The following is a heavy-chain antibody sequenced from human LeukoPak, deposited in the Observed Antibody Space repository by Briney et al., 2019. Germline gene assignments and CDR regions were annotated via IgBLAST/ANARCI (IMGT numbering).Heavy chain of an antibody. CDR3: ARGIYSGYGMDV. J-gene: IGHJ6*02. CDR2: IYYSGST. Sequence: SETLSLTCTVSGGSISSGGYYWSWIRQHPGKGLEWIGYIYYSGSTNYNPSLKSRVTISVDTSKNQFSLKLSSVTAADTAVYYCARGIYSGYGMDVWGQGTTVTVSS. CDR1: GGSISSGGYY. V-gene: IGHV4-61*08. D-gene: IGHD5-12*01.